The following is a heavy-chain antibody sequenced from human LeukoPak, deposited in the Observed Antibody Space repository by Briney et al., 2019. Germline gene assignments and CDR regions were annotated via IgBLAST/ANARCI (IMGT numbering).Heavy chain of an antibody. CDR1: GGSISSGGYS. CDR3: ARETLTAQIDY. Sequence: SETLSLTCAVSGGSISSGGYSWSWIRQPPGKGLEWIGYIYHSGSTYYNPSLKSRVTISVDTSKNQFSLKLSSVTAADTAVYYCARETLTAQIDYWGQGTLVTVSS. CDR2: IYHSGST. J-gene: IGHJ4*02. V-gene: IGHV4-30-2*01.